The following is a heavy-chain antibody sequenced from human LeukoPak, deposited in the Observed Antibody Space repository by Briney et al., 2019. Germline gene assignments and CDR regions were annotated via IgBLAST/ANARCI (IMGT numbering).Heavy chain of an antibody. CDR3: ARDGRGLFDP. Sequence: PSETLSLTCTVSSGSISIYSWSWIRQPPGKGLEWIGYIYYSGSTNYNPSLKSRVTISVDTSKNQFSLKLSSVTAADTAVYYCARDGRGLFDPWGQGTLVTVSS. J-gene: IGHJ5*02. CDR2: IYYSGST. D-gene: IGHD1-26*01. CDR1: SGSISIYS. V-gene: IGHV4-59*01.